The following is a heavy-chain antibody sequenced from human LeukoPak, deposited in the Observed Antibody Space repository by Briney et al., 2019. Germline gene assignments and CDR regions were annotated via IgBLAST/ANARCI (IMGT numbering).Heavy chain of an antibody. J-gene: IGHJ5*02. D-gene: IGHD6-13*01. Sequence: ASVNVSFKASGYTFTSYGISWVRQAPGQGLEWMGWISAYNGNTNYAQKLQGRVTMTTDTSTSTAYMELRSLRSDDTAVYYCARVGYSSSWSPVDPWGQGTLVTVSS. CDR2: ISAYNGNT. CDR1: GYTFTSYG. CDR3: ARVGYSSSWSPVDP. V-gene: IGHV1-18*01.